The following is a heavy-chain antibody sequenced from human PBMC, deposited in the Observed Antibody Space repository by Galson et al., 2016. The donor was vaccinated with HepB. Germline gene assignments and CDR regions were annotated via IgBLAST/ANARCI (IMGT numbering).Heavy chain of an antibody. V-gene: IGHV3-23*01. CDR3: AKVDCGGDCKRFDY. Sequence: SLRLSCAASGFTFSSCPMSWVRQAPGKGLEWVSSISGSGGNTYYADSVKGRFTISRDNSKNTLYLQMSSLRAEDTALYYCAKVDCGGDCKRFDYWGQGTLVTVAS. CDR1: GFTFSSCP. CDR2: ISGSGGNT. D-gene: IGHD2-21*02. J-gene: IGHJ4*02.